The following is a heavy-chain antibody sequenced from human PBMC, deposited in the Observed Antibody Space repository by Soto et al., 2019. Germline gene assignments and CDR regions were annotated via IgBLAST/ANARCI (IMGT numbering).Heavy chain of an antibody. CDR1: GFTFSSYG. Sequence: QVQLVESGGGVVQPGRSLRLSCAASGFTFSSYGMHWVRQAPGKGLEWVAVISYDGSNKYYADSVKGRFTISRDNSKNTLYLQMNSLRAEDTAVYYCAKDLTWYDSSGFYDYWGQGTLVTVSS. V-gene: IGHV3-30*18. CDR2: ISYDGSNK. D-gene: IGHD3-22*01. J-gene: IGHJ4*02. CDR3: AKDLTWYDSSGFYDY.